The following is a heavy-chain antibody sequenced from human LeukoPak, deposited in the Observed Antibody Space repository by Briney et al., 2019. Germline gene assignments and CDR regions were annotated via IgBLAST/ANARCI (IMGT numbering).Heavy chain of an antibody. V-gene: IGHV4-4*02. CDR1: GGSISSGNW. J-gene: IGHJ4*02. CDR2: ICHSGST. CDR3: ALLGMGA. Sequence: PSGTLSLTCAVSGGSISSGNWWSWVRQPPGKGLEWIGEICHSGSTNYNPSLKSRVTISVDTSKNQFSLKLTSVTAADTAVYYCALLGMGAWGQGTLVTVSS. D-gene: IGHD1-26*01.